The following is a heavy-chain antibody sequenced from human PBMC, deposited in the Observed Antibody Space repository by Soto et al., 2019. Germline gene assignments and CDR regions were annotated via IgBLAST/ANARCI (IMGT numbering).Heavy chain of an antibody. Sequence: SETLSLTCTVSGASMNIYHWSWIRQPAGKGLEWIGHIHSSGSTNYNPSLKSRVTMSVDTSKNQFYLRLMSLTAADTAVYYCSIDQGVAAAGLIWFDPWGQGYLFTVSS. J-gene: IGHJ5*02. D-gene: IGHD6-13*01. CDR1: GASMNIYH. CDR2: IHSSGST. V-gene: IGHV4-4*07. CDR3: SIDQGVAAAGLIWFDP.